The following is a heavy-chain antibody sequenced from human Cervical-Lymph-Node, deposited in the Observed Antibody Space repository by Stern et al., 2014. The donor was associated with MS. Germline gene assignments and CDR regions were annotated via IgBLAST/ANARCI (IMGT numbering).Heavy chain of an antibody. J-gene: IGHJ4*02. Sequence: QVRLVESGGGLVKPGGSLRLSCAASGFTFSNHYMSWIRQAPGKGLDWVSYITSSSTYTNYADSVKGRFTISRDNAKNSLYLQMNSLRVEDTAVYYCARIPRGYSYDQYYFDYWGQGTLVTVSS. CDR2: ITSSSTYT. CDR3: ARIPRGYSYDQYYFDY. D-gene: IGHD5-18*01. CDR1: GFTFSNHY. V-gene: IGHV3-11*06.